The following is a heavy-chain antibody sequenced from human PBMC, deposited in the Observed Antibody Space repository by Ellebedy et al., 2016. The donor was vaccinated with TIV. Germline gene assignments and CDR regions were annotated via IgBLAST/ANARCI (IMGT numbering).Heavy chain of an antibody. D-gene: IGHD6-19*01. J-gene: IGHJ3*02. CDR2: IHYSGRT. Sequence: AWVRQTPGKGLEWIGSIHYSGRTSYTPSLKSRVTISVDPSKNQFSLKLSSVTAADTAVYHCARLSDDTRDEQWLVPNDAFDIWGQGTMVIVSS. CDR3: ARLSDDTRDEQWLVPNDAFDI. V-gene: IGHV4-39*01.